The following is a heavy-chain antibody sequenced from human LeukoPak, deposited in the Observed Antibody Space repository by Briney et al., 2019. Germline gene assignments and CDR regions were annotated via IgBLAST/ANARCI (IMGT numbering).Heavy chain of an antibody. CDR3: ARAHCSGGSCYYYYGMDV. Sequence: ASVTVSCTASGGTFSIYAISWVRQAPGQGLEWMGGIIPIFGTANYAQKFQGRVTITADESTSTAYMELSSLGSEDTAVYYCARAHCSGGSCYYYYGMDVWGQGTTVTVSS. CDR1: GGTFSIYA. D-gene: IGHD2-15*01. CDR2: IIPIFGTA. J-gene: IGHJ6*02. V-gene: IGHV1-69*13.